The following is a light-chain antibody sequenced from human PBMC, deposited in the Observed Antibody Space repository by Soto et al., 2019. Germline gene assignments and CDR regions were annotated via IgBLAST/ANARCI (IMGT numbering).Light chain of an antibody. Sequence: EIVMTQSPATLSVSPGERASLSCRASQSISRNLAWYQHNPGQAPRLLIYAASTRATGIPARFSGSGSGTEFTLTISSLQSEDFAVYYCPQYNTWPPITFGQGTRLEI. J-gene: IGKJ5*01. V-gene: IGKV3-15*01. CDR3: PQYNTWPPIT. CDR2: AAS. CDR1: QSISRN.